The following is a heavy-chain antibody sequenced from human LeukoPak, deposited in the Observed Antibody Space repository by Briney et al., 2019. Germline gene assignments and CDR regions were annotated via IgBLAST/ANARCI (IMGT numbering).Heavy chain of an antibody. CDR2: MNPNSGNT. J-gene: IGHJ5*02. CDR3: AREGLRYGYSSGWYQIDP. Sequence: GASVKVSCKASGYTFTSYDINWVRQATGQGLEWMGWMNPNSGNTGYAQKLQGRVTMTTDTSTSTAYMELRSLRSDDTAVYYCAREGLRYGYSSGWYQIDPWGQGTLVTVSS. V-gene: IGHV1-8*01. CDR1: GYTFTSYD. D-gene: IGHD6-19*01.